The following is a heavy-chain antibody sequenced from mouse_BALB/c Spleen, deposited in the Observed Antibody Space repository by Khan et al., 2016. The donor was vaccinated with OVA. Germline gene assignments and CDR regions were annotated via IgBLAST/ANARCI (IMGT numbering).Heavy chain of an antibody. CDR3: ARRRGNYGAYDMDY. Sequence: VQLKQSGAELVKPGASVKLSCTASGFTFKDTYIHWVKQRPEQGLEWIGRIDPANGHTKYDPKFLGKATLTADTSSNPAYLQLSSLTSADSSVYYCARRRGNYGAYDMDYWGQGTSVTVSA. J-gene: IGHJ4*01. CDR1: GFTFKDTY. D-gene: IGHD2-1*01. V-gene: IGHV14-3*02. CDR2: IDPANGHT.